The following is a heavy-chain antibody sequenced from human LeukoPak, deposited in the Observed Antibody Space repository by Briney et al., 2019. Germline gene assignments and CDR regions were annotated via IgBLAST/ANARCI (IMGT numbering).Heavy chain of an antibody. CDR3: ARDSEDSSGYPFFDY. V-gene: IGHV1-69-2*01. D-gene: IGHD3-22*01. Sequence: ASVEISCKVSGYTFTDYYMHWVQQAPGKGLEWVGLVDPEDGETIYAEKFQGRVTITADTSTDTAYMELSSLRAEDTAVYYCARDSEDSSGYPFFDYWGQGTLVTVSS. CDR1: GYTFTDYY. J-gene: IGHJ4*02. CDR2: VDPEDGET.